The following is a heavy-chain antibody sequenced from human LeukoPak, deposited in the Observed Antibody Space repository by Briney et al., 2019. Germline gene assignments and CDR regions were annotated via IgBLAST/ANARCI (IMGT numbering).Heavy chain of an antibody. D-gene: IGHD1-14*01. J-gene: IGHJ4*02. CDR2: INWNGGST. Sequence: PGGSLRLSCAASGFTFDGYGMSWVRQAPGKGLEWVSGINWNGGSTGYADSVKGRFTISRDNAKNSLYLQMNSLRAEDTALYYFARAQYDRLLPDYWGQGTLVTVSS. CDR1: GFTFDGYG. CDR3: ARAQYDRLLPDY. V-gene: IGHV3-20*04.